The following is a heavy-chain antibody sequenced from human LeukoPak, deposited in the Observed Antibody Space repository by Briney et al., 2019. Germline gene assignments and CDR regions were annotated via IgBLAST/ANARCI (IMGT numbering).Heavy chain of an antibody. V-gene: IGHV3-48*02. CDR1: GFTFSSYN. CDR3: AIQLRDGYNPP. Sequence: PGGSLRLSCAASGFTFSSYNMNWVRQAPGKGLEGVSYISSSSSTIFYADAVGGRFTISRDNAKNSLHLQMDRMRDEDTAVYFCAIQLRDGYNPPWGQGALVTVSS. CDR2: ISSSSSTI. J-gene: IGHJ5*02. D-gene: IGHD5-24*01.